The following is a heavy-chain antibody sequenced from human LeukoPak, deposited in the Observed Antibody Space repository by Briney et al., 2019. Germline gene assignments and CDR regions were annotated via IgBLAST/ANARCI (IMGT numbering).Heavy chain of an antibody. J-gene: IGHJ3*02. CDR2: ISYDGSNK. Sequence: GRSLRLSCAASGFTFSSYAMHWVRQAPGKGLEWVAVISYDGSNKYYADSVKGRFTISRDNSKNTLYLQMNSLRAEDTAVYYCARDRSSSWYKFYAFDIWGQGTMVTVSS. V-gene: IGHV3-30-3*01. CDR1: GFTFSSYA. CDR3: ARDRSSSWYKFYAFDI. D-gene: IGHD6-13*01.